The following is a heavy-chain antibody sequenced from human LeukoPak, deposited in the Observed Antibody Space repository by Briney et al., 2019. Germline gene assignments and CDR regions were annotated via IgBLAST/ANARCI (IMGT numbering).Heavy chain of an antibody. J-gene: IGHJ4*02. CDR3: ATAEWENFYFDS. V-gene: IGHV4-31*03. CDR1: GASVSIGGYY. Sequence: SETLSLTCTVPGASVSIGGYYWSWIRQHPGKGLEWIGFTSYGGGAYYNPSLMSRITMSVDPSQNQFSLKMRDVAAADTAVYFCATAEWENFYFDSWGQGALVAVTS. CDR2: TSYGGGA. D-gene: IGHD1-26*01.